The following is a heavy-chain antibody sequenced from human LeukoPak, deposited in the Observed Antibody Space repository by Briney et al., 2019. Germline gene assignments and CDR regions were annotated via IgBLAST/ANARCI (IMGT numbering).Heavy chain of an antibody. CDR3: ATEGSYYDFWSGHDSFDI. D-gene: IGHD3-3*01. CDR2: FDPEDGET. Sequence: ASVKVSCKVSGYTLTELSMHWVRQAPGKGLEWMGGFDPEDGETIYAQQFQGRVTITEDTSTDTAYMELSSLRSEDTAVYYCATEGSYYDFWSGHDSFDIWGQGTMVTVSS. V-gene: IGHV1-24*01. J-gene: IGHJ3*02. CDR1: GYTLTELS.